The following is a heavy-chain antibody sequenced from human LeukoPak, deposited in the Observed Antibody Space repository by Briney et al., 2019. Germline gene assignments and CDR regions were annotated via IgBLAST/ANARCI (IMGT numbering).Heavy chain of an antibody. V-gene: IGHV3-33*06. Sequence: QPGGSLRLSCAASGFTFSSYGMHWVRQAPGKGLEWVAVIWYDGSNKYYAGSVKGRFTISRDNSKNTLYLQMNSLRAEDTAVYYCAKDAYGGNAYFDYWGQGTLVTVSS. D-gene: IGHD4-23*01. J-gene: IGHJ4*02. CDR3: AKDAYGGNAYFDY. CDR2: IWYDGSNK. CDR1: GFTFSSYG.